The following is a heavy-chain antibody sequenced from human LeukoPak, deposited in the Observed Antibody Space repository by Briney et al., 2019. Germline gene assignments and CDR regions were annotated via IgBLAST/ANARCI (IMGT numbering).Heavy chain of an antibody. CDR2: IYYSGST. Sequence: PSETLSPTCTVSGGSISSSSYYWGWIRQPPGKGLEWIGSIYYSGSTYYNPSLKSRVTISVDTSKNQFSLKLSSVTAADTAVYYCARRAARPERYFDYWGQGTLVTVSS. D-gene: IGHD6-6*01. J-gene: IGHJ4*02. CDR1: GGSISSSSYY. CDR3: ARRAARPERYFDY. V-gene: IGHV4-39*01.